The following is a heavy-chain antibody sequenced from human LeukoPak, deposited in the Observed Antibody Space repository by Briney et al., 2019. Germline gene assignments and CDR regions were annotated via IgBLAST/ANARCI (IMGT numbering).Heavy chain of an antibody. J-gene: IGHJ4*02. Sequence: AGSLRLSCAASGFTFSSYAMTWVRQAPGKGLELVSPISGSGGSSYYADSVKGRFTVSRDNSKNTLYLQMTSLRAEDTAVYYCAKSSGYSYGDSYYFDSWGQGTLVTVSS. CDR3: AKSSGYSYGDSYYFDS. D-gene: IGHD5-18*01. V-gene: IGHV3-23*01. CDR1: GFTFSSYA. CDR2: ISGSGGSS.